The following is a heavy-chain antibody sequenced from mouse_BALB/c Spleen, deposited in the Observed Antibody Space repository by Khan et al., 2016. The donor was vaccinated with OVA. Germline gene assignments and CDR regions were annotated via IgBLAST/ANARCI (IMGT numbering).Heavy chain of an antibody. CDR1: GFTFSGYA. Sequence: EVELVESGGDLVKPGGSLKLSCAASGFTFSGYALSWVRQTPEKRLEWVATISSGDSYTYYPDSVKGRFTISRANAKNTLYLQMSSLRSEDTAMYYCSRPPITTIVATSYWFFDVWGAGTTFTVSS. CDR2: ISSGDSYT. J-gene: IGHJ1*01. V-gene: IGHV5-9-3*01. CDR3: SRPPITTIVATSYWFFDV. D-gene: IGHD1-1*01.